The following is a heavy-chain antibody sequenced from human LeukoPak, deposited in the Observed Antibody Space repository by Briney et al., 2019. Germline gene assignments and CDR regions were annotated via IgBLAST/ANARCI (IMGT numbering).Heavy chain of an antibody. V-gene: IGHV1-69*04. CDR3: ARDSLAIAAAGAIDY. D-gene: IGHD6-13*01. J-gene: IGHJ4*02. CDR1: GGTFSSYA. CDR2: IIPILGIA. Sequence: SVKVSCKASGGTFSSYAISWVRQAPGQGLEWMGRIIPILGIANYAQKFQGRVTITADKSTSTAYMELSSLRSKDTAVYYCARDSLAIAAAGAIDYWGQGTLVTVSS.